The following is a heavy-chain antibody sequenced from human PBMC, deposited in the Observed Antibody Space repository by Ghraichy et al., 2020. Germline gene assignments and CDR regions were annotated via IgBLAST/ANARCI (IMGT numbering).Heavy chain of an antibody. D-gene: IGHD1-14*01. CDR1: GFTFSVSA. CDR2: ISSRANTYAT. CDR3: TRHYLPGLAAAEPFFDY. V-gene: IGHV3-73*01. Sequence: GGSLRLSCAASGFTFSVSAMHWVRQASGKGLEWVGRISSRANTYATAYAASVKGRFTISRDDSKNTTYTQMNSLRTEDTALYYCTRHYLPGLAAAEPFFDYWGQGTLVTVSS. J-gene: IGHJ4*02.